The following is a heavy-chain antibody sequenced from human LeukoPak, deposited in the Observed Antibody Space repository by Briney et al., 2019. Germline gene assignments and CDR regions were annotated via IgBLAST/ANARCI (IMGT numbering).Heavy chain of an antibody. J-gene: IGHJ5*02. CDR1: GGTFSSYA. D-gene: IGHD3-22*01. CDR2: IIPIFGTA. V-gene: IGHV1-69*13. Sequence: SVKVSCKASGGTFSSYAISWVRQAPGQGLEWMGGIIPIFGTANYAQKFQGRVTITADESTSTAYMELSSLRSEDTAVYYCAREGYYDSSGYNHNWFDPWGQGTLVTVSS. CDR3: AREGYYDSSGYNHNWFDP.